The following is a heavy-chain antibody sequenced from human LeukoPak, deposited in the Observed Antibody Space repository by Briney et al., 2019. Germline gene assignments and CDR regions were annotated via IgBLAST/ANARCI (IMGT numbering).Heavy chain of an antibody. Sequence: ASVKVSCKASRYTFTGYYMHWVRQAPGQGLEWMGWINPNSGGTNYAQKFQGRVTMTRDTSISTAYMELSRLRSDDTAVYYCASQSRIITIFGVVMTAHAFDTWGQGTMVTVSS. CDR2: INPNSGGT. CDR3: ASQSRIITIFGVVMTAHAFDT. V-gene: IGHV1-2*02. CDR1: RYTFTGYY. J-gene: IGHJ3*02. D-gene: IGHD3-3*01.